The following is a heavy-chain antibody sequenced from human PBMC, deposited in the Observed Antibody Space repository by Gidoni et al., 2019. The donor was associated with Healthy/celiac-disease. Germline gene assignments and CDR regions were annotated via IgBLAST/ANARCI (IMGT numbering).Heavy chain of an antibody. CDR1: GFTFSSYA. D-gene: IGHD3-3*01. CDR3: AKFLEWLPSDAFDI. Sequence: EVQLLELGGGLVQPGGSLRLYGAASGFTFSSYARSWVRQAPGKGLEWVSAISGSGGSTYYADSVKGRFTISRDNSKNTLYLQMNSLRAEDTAVYYCAKFLEWLPSDAFDIWGQGTMVTVSS. J-gene: IGHJ3*02. CDR2: ISGSGGST. V-gene: IGHV3-23*01.